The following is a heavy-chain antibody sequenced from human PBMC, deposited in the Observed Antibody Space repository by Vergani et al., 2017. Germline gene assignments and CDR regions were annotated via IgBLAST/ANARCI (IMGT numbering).Heavy chain of an antibody. Sequence: QVQLQESGPGLVKPSETLSLTCTVSGGSISSYYWSWIRQPPGKGLEWIGYIYYSGSTNYNPSLKSRVTISVDTSKNQFSLKLSSVTAADTAVYYCARRDSSSWYDDAFGIWGQGTMVTVSS. CDR1: GGSISSYY. D-gene: IGHD6-13*01. CDR2: IYYSGST. CDR3: ARRDSSSWYDDAFGI. V-gene: IGHV4-59*08. J-gene: IGHJ3*02.